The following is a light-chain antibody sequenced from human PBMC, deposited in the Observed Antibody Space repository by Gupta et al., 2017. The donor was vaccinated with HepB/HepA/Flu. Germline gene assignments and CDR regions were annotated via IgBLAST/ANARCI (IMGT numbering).Light chain of an antibody. J-gene: IGLJ2*01. CDR3: QSADSSGTYPPGRV. Sequence: SYELTQPPSVSVSPGQTARITCSGDALPKQYAYWYQQKPGKAPVLVIYKDSERPSGIPERFSCTSSGTTVTLTISGVQAEDEADYYCQSADSSGTYPPGRVVGGGTKLTVL. CDR2: KDS. V-gene: IGLV3-25*03. CDR1: ALPKQY.